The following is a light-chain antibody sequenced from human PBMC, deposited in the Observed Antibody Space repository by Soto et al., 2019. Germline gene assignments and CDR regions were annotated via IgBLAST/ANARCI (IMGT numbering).Light chain of an antibody. CDR2: GAS. CDR1: QSVAST. J-gene: IGKJ1*01. V-gene: IGKV3-15*01. Sequence: EIVMTQSPATLSVSPGERATLSCRASQSVASTLAWYQQKPGQAPRLLIYGASTRDAGIPARFSGSGSGTEFTLTLSSLQSEDFAVYYCQQHNKWPWTFGQGTTVEIK. CDR3: QQHNKWPWT.